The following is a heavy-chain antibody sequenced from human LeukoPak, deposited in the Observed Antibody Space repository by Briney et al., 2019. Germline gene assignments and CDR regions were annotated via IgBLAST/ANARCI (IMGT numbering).Heavy chain of an antibody. Sequence: GGSLRLSCTASGFTFGDYAMSWVRQAPGKGLEWVGFIRSKAYGGTTEYAASVKGRFTISRDDSKDIAYLQMNSLKTEDTAVYYCSRQAIVSPGGYYFDYWGQGTLVTVSS. D-gene: IGHD5/OR15-5a*01. J-gene: IGHJ4*02. V-gene: IGHV3-49*04. CDR1: GFTFGDYA. CDR2: IRSKAYGGTT. CDR3: SRQAIVSPGGYYFDY.